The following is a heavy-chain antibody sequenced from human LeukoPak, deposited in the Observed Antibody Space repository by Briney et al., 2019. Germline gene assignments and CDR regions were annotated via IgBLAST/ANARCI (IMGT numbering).Heavy chain of an antibody. CDR3: ARGKKDDYGDYFDY. CDR1: GGSISSSKW. D-gene: IGHD4-17*01. J-gene: IGHJ4*02. CDR2: IYYSGST. V-gene: IGHV4-4*02. Sequence: PSGTLSLTCAVSGGSISSSKWWSWVRPPPGKGLEWIGYIYYSGSTYYNPSLKSRVTISVDTSKNQFSLKLSSVTAADTAVYYCARGKKDDYGDYFDYWGQGTLVTVSS.